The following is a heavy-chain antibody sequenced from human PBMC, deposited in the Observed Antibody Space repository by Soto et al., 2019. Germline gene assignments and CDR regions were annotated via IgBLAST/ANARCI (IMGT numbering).Heavy chain of an antibody. CDR1: GGSINSGDSY. CDR2: INYRGST. D-gene: IGHD2-15*01. V-gene: IGHV4-31*03. Sequence: QVQLQESGPGLVRPSQTLSLICTVSGGSINSGDSYWNWIRQHPEKGLEWIGYINYRGSTFYNPSLKSRIIISVDTSKNQFSLKLSSVTAADTAVYYCARDAPGVAPYWGQGTLLTVSS. CDR3: ARDAPGVAPY. J-gene: IGHJ4*02.